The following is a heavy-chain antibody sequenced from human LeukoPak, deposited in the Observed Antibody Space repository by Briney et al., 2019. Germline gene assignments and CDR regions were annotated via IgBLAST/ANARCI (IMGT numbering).Heavy chain of an antibody. V-gene: IGHV1-2*02. CDR2: INPNSGGT. J-gene: IGHJ4*02. D-gene: IGHD3-10*01. Sequence: GAPVKVSCKASGYTFTGYYMHWVRQAPGQGLEWMGWINPNSGGTNYAQKFQGRVTMTRDTSISTAYMELSRLRSDDTAVYYCARVLSGGLLWFGELLYFDYWGQGTLVTVSS. CDR3: ARVLSGGLLWFGELLYFDY. CDR1: GYTFTGYY.